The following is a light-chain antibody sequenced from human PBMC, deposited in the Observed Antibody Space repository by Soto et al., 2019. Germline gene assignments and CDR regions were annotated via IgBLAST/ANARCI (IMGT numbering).Light chain of an antibody. Sequence: QSVLTQPPSASTTPGQKVTISCSGSNANIGNNKVNWYQQLPGTAPKLLIYSSNQRPSGVPDRFSGSKAGTSASLAISGLQSEDEANYYCATWDDSLHGYLFGAGTKVTV. J-gene: IGLJ1*01. CDR2: SSN. V-gene: IGLV1-44*01. CDR1: NANIGNNK. CDR3: ATWDDSLHGYL.